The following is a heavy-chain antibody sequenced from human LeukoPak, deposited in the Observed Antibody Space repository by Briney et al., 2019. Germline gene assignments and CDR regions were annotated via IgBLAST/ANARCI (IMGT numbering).Heavy chain of an antibody. CDR3: ARYSSGSAMAYYFDY. CDR1: GGSISSSNW. D-gene: IGHD5-18*01. V-gene: IGHV4-4*02. J-gene: IGHJ4*02. Sequence: TPSGTLSLTCAVSGGSISSSNWWSWVRQPPGKGLEWIGEIYHSGSTNYNPSLKSRVTISVDKSKNQFSLKLSSVTAADTAVYYCARYSSGSAMAYYFDYWGQGTLVTVSS. CDR2: IYHSGST.